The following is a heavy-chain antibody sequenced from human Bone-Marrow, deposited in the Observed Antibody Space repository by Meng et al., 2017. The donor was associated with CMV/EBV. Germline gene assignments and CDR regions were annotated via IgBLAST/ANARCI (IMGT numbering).Heavy chain of an antibody. D-gene: IGHD5/OR15-5a*01. Sequence: GGSLRLSCAASGFIVSRSYMSWVRQAPGKGLEWVSVIYSSGNTYYAESVKGRFTISRDNSKNTLYLQMDSLRGEDTAIYYCARGSVYVDSWGQ. CDR1: GFIVSRSY. CDR2: IYSSGNT. CDR3: ARGSVYVDS. J-gene: IGHJ4*02. V-gene: IGHV3-53*01.